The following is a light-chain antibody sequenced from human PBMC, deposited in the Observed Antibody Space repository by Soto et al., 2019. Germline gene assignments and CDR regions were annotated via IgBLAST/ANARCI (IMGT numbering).Light chain of an antibody. V-gene: IGLV2-14*01. CDR3: DSYTSSSSYV. CDR1: SSDVGGYKY. Sequence: LTQPASVSGSPGQSITISCTGTSSDVGGYKYVSWYQQHPGKAPKLMIYDVSNRPSGVSDRFSGSKSGNTASLTISGLQSEDEADYYCDSYTSSSSYVFGTGTKLTVL. J-gene: IGLJ1*01. CDR2: DVS.